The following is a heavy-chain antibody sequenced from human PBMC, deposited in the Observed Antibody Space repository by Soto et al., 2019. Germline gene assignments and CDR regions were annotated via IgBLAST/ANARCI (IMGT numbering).Heavy chain of an antibody. D-gene: IGHD3-22*01. Sequence: GASVKVSCKASEYSFTGHYLHWVRQAPGQGLEWMGWIDPKSGDTNYAQKFRDRVTMTSDTSISTAYLDLSSLRPDDTAVYYCARDYGTSGYDYFDPWGQGTLVTVSS. CDR1: EYSFTGHY. V-gene: IGHV1-2*02. CDR2: IDPKSGDT. CDR3: ARDYGTSGYDYFDP. J-gene: IGHJ5*02.